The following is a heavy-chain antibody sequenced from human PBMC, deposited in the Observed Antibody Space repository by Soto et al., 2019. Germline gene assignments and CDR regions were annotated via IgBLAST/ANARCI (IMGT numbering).Heavy chain of an antibody. V-gene: IGHV1-18*01. CDR3: ASHGGYTYGFSDY. CDR1: GYTFTYYG. J-gene: IGHJ4*02. CDR2: ISPYNGNT. Sequence: QVELVQSGAEVKRPGASVTLSCRSSGYTFTYYGVTWVRQAPGQGLEWLGWISPYNGNTRLAQKVQDRVTLTTDASTRTAYMELRSLRSDDSATYYCASHGGYTYGFSDYWGQGTQLTVSS. D-gene: IGHD5-18*01.